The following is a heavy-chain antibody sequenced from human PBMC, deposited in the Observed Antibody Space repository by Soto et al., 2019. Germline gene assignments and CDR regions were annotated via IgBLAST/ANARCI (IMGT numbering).Heavy chain of an antibody. CDR1: GSAITRYY. V-gene: IGHV1-46*01. Sequence: QVDLVQSGAEVKKPGASVTISCKASGSAITRYYIHWVRQAPGRGLEWMGIINPGGGSASYAQKFQDRVTIDKDTSTGTVYMDLRSLRTEDTAVYYCARDTSGWSLNGLDVWGQGTKVNVSS. J-gene: IGHJ6*02. D-gene: IGHD6-19*01. CDR2: INPGGGSA. CDR3: ARDTSGWSLNGLDV.